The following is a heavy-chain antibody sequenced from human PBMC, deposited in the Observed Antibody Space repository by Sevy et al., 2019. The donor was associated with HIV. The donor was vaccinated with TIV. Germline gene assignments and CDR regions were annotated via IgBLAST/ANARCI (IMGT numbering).Heavy chain of an antibody. D-gene: IGHD1-26*01. CDR3: ARGPEWELTSFLSH. V-gene: IGHV3-30-3*01. Sequence: GGSLRLSCAASEFTFRTYALHWVRQAPGRGLEWLALISSNGDNAFYANSVRGRLTVSRDNSMNTLSLQMSSLTAEDTAVYYCARGPEWELTSFLSHWGQGTLVTVSS. CDR2: ISSNGDNA. J-gene: IGHJ4*02. CDR1: EFTFRTYA.